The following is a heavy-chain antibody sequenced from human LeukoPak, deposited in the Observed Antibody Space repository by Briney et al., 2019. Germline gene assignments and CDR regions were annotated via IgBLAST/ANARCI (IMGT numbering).Heavy chain of an antibody. CDR3: AKGNYDFWSGYYSSYYFDY. CDR2: ISGSGGST. J-gene: IGHJ4*02. V-gene: IGHV3-23*01. Sequence: GGSLRLSCAASGFTFSSYAMSWVRQAPGKGLEWVSAISGSGGSTYYADSVKGRFTISRDNSKNTLYLQMNNLRAEDTAVYYCAKGNYDFWSGYYSSYYFDYWGQGTLVTVSS. D-gene: IGHD3-3*01. CDR1: GFTFSSYA.